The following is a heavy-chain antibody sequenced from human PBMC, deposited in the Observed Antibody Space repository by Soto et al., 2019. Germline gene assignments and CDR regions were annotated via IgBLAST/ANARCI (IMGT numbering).Heavy chain of an antibody. Sequence: QVQLEQSGAEVKKSGSSVTVSCKAAGGTFSNFALSWVRQAPGQGFEWMGGIIPLFGTTNYAQKFQGRVTIRADDSATTAHMELSSLRSDDTAVYYCARGRGIGFSSSWNIYWYYNMDVWGQGTTVTVSS. J-gene: IGHJ6*02. V-gene: IGHV1-69*01. CDR3: ARGRGIGFSSSWNIYWYYNMDV. CDR2: IIPLFGTT. D-gene: IGHD6-13*01. CDR1: GGTFSNFA.